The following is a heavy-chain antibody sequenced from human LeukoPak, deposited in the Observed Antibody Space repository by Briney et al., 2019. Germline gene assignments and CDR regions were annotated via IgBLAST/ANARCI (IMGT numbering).Heavy chain of an antibody. V-gene: IGHV3-13*01. CDR3: TKGCCGSRAACAGGSYYDF. CDR2: IGVTGDT. D-gene: IGHD2-15*01. CDR1: GFTFSKDD. Sequence: GGSLRLSCAASGFTFSKDDFHWVRQAPGKGLEWVAAIGVTGDTYYADSVKGRFTISREDAANSLYLQMRSLGAGDTALYYCTKGCCGSRAACAGGSYYDFWGRGALVTVSS. J-gene: IGHJ2*01.